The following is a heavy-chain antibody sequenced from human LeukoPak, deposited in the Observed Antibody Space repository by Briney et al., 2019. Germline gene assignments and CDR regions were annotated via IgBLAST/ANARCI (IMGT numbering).Heavy chain of an antibody. CDR1: GYIFITHW. J-gene: IGHJ4*02. Sequence: GESLKISCKGSGYIFITHWIGWVRQMPGKGLEWMGIIYPGSSETTYSPSFQGQVTISADKSITTAYLQWSSLKASDTAMYYCASTHGGNSSPFGYWGQGTLVTVSS. CDR3: ASTHGGNSSPFGY. V-gene: IGHV5-51*01. D-gene: IGHD4-23*01. CDR2: IYPGSSET.